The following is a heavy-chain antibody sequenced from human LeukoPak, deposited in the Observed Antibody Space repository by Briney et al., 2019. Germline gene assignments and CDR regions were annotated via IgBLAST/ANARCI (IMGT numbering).Heavy chain of an antibody. CDR2: LIGSSGST. J-gene: IGHJ4*01. Sequence: GGSLRLSCAVSGITLSNYGMSWVRQAPGKGLEWVSVLIGSSGSTDYADSVKGRFTISRDNAKNSLYLQMNSLRAEDTAVYYCARGTPHYYDSTVDYWGQEPWSPSPQ. CDR1: GITLSNYG. V-gene: IGHV3-21*01. D-gene: IGHD3-22*01. CDR3: ARGTPHYYDSTVDY.